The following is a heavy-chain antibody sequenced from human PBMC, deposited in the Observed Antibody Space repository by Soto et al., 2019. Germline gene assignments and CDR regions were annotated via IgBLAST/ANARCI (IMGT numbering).Heavy chain of an antibody. D-gene: IGHD3-10*01. V-gene: IGHV4-39*01. CDR1: GGSISSSSYY. J-gene: IGHJ4*02. CDR3: ARHPVLLWFGEYFDY. CDR2: IYYSGST. Sequence: SETLSLTCTVSGGSISSSSYYWGWIRQPPGKGLEWIGSIYYSGSTYYNPSLKRRVTISVDTSKIQFSLKLSSVTAAAPAVYYCARHPVLLWFGEYFDYWGQGTLVTVSS.